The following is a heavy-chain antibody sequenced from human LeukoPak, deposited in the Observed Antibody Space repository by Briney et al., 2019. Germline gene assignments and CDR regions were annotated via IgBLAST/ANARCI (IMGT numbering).Heavy chain of an antibody. Sequence: ASVKVSCKASGYTFTGYYMHWVRQAPGQGLEWMGWINPNSGGTNYAQKFQGRVTMTRDTSISTAYMELSRLRSDDTAVYYCASNYGSGSYSTNWFDPWGQGTLVTVSS. J-gene: IGHJ5*02. D-gene: IGHD3-10*01. V-gene: IGHV1-2*02. CDR1: GYTFTGYY. CDR3: ASNYGSGSYSTNWFDP. CDR2: INPNSGGT.